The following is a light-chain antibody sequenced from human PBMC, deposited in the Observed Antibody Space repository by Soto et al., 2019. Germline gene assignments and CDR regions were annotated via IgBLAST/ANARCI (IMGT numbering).Light chain of an antibody. CDR3: GTWDSSLNGVV. V-gene: IGLV1-51*02. Sequence: QSVLTQPPSVSAAPGQTVTISCSGSSSNIGKNYVSWYQQLPGTAPKLLIYENNKGPSGIPDRFSGSKSGTSATLGITGLQTGDEADYYCGTWDSSLNGVVFGGGTKLTVL. CDR2: ENN. J-gene: IGLJ2*01. CDR1: SSNIGKNY.